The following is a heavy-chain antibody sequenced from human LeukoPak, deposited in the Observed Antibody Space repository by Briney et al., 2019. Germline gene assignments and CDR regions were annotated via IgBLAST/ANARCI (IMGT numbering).Heavy chain of an antibody. CDR1: GGSISSSSYY. D-gene: IGHD4-17*01. J-gene: IGHJ3*02. V-gene: IGHV4-39*07. CDR2: IYYSGST. CDR3: ARDDYGAFDI. Sequence: KSSETLSLTCTVSGGSISSSSYYWGWIRQPPGKGLEWIGSIYYSGSTYYNPSLKSRVTISLDTPKNQFSLKLSSVTAADTAVYYCARDDYGAFDIWGQGTMVTVSS.